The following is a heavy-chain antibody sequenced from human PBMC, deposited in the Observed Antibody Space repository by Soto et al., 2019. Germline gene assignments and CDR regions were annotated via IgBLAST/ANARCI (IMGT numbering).Heavy chain of an antibody. CDR3: DCYYDSSGTNHAFDI. Sequence: PSETLSLTCTVSGGSISSSSYYWGWIRQPPGKGLEWIGSIYYSGSTYYNPSLKSRVTISVDTSKNQFSLKLSSVTAADTAVYSCDCYYDSSGTNHAFDIWRQGTMVTVSS. CDR1: GGSISSSSYY. V-gene: IGHV4-39*01. CDR2: IYYSGST. D-gene: IGHD3-22*01. J-gene: IGHJ3*02.